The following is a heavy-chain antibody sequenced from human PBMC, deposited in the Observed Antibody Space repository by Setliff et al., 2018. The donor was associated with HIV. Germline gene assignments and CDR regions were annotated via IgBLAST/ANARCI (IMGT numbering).Heavy chain of an antibody. J-gene: IGHJ5*02. CDR2: VYYTGST. D-gene: IGHD3-16*01. CDR3: ARRTFGSGRLDP. V-gene: IGHV4-59*01. CDR1: GGSISSYS. Sequence: PSETLSLTCTVSGGSISSYSWSWIRQPPGKGLEWIGYVYYTGSTNYNPSLKSRVTISIDTSKNQFSLTLNSVTAADTAVYYCARRTFGSGRLDPWGQGTLVTVSS.